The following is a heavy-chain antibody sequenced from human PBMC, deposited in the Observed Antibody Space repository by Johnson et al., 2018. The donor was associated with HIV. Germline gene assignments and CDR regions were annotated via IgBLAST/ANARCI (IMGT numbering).Heavy chain of an antibody. D-gene: IGHD6-6*01. J-gene: IGHJ3*02. Sequence: VQLVESGGGVVRPGGSLRLSCAASGFTFDDYGMSWVRQAPGKGLEWVANIKEDGSDKYYVDSVKGRFTISRDNVQNSLYLQMNSLRAEDTAVYYCASLVGSSSGEAFDIWGQGTMVTVSS. CDR1: GFTFDDYG. CDR3: ASLVGSSSGEAFDI. V-gene: IGHV3-7*03. CDR2: IKEDGSDK.